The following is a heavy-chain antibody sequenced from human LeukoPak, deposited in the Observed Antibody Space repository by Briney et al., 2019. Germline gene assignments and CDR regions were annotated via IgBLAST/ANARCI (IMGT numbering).Heavy chain of an antibody. CDR2: VSHDETEK. CDR3: ASGREYYYDTSGW. V-gene: IGHV3-30-3*01. D-gene: IGHD3-22*01. J-gene: IGHJ4*02. CDR1: GFTFSCCS. Sequence: GGSLRLSCAVSGFTFSCCSIHWVRQAPGKGLEWVTVVSHDETEKHYADSVKGRFTIFRDKSKNTVDLQMNSLRVEDTAVYFCASGREYYYDTSGWWGQGALVTVSS.